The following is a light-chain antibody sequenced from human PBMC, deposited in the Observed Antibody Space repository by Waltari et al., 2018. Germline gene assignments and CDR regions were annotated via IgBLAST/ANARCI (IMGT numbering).Light chain of an antibody. J-gene: IGLJ2*01. CDR3: QSYDTSLSVV. CDR1: GSNTGAGSD. CDR2: GTN. V-gene: IGLV1-40*01. Sequence: QSVLTQPPSVSGAPGQRVTISCTGSGSNTGAGSDVHWSRQLPGKAPTLLSYGTNTRPLGVPDRFFGSQSGTSASLAIVGLQADDEADYYCQSYDTSLSVVFGGGTKLTVL.